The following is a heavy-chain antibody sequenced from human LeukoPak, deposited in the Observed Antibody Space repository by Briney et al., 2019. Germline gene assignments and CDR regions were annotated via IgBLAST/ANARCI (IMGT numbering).Heavy chain of an antibody. D-gene: IGHD2-2*01. CDR3: ARVMGRYCSSNSRYVDY. J-gene: IGHJ4*02. CDR2: ISYDGSNK. CDR1: GITFSSYA. Sequence: GGSLRLSCAASGITFSSYAMHWVRQAPGKGLKWVAAISYDGSNKYYADSVKGRFTISRDNSKNTLYLQMNSLRAEDTAVYYCARVMGRYCSSNSRYVDYWGQGTLVTVSS. V-gene: IGHV3-30*04.